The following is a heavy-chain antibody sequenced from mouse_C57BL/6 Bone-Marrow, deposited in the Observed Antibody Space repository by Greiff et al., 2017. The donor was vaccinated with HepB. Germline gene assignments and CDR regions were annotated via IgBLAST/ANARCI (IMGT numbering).Heavy chain of an antibody. CDR2: ISYSGST. D-gene: IGHD1-1*01. V-gene: IGHV3-1*01. CDR3: ARGAVLLRFAWFAY. CDR1: GYSITSGYD. Sequence: EVQLQQSGPGLVKPSQSLSLTCTVSGYSITSGYDWHWIRHFPGNKLEWMGYISYSGSTNYNPSLKSRISITHDTSKNHFFLKLNSVTTEDTDTDYCARGAVLLRFAWFAYWGQGTLVTVSA. J-gene: IGHJ3*01.